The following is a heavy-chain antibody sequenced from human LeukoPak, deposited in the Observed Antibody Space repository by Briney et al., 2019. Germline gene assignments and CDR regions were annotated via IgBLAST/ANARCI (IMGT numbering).Heavy chain of an antibody. D-gene: IGHD6-13*01. V-gene: IGHV4-34*01. CDR1: GGSFSGYY. J-gene: IGHJ4*02. CDR3: ARRGSSSWSISGGRNGYFDY. Sequence: SETLSLTCAVYGGSFSGYYWSWIRQPPGKGLEWIGEINHSGSTNYNPSLKSRVTISVDTSKNQFSLKLSSVTAADTAVYYCARRGSSSWSISGGRNGYFDYWGQGTLVTVSS. CDR2: INHSGST.